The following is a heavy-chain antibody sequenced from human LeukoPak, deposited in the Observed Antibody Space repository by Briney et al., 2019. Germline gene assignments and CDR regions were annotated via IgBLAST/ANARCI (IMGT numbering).Heavy chain of an antibody. CDR2: IYPGDSDA. CDR3: ARRGGSRFRFDF. V-gene: IGHV5-51*01. CDR1: GYSFTNYW. Sequence: GESLKISCKTSGYSFTNYWIGWVRQMPGKGLGWMGIIYPGDSDARYSPSFQGLVTISADKSVTTAYLQWNSLKASDSAIYYCARRGGSRFRFDFWGQGTLVTVSS. J-gene: IGHJ4*02. D-gene: IGHD1-26*01.